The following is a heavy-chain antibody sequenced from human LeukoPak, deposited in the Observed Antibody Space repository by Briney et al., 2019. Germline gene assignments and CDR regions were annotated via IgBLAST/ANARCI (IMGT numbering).Heavy chain of an antibody. Sequence: SSETLSLTCTVSGGSISSSSYYWGWIRQPPGKGLEWIGSIYYSGSTYYNPSLKSRVTISVDTSKNQFSLKLSSVTAADTAVYYCARRGHENWFDPWGQGTLVTVSS. CDR3: ARRGHENWFDP. CDR1: GGSISSSSYY. V-gene: IGHV4-39*01. CDR2: IYYSGST. J-gene: IGHJ5*02.